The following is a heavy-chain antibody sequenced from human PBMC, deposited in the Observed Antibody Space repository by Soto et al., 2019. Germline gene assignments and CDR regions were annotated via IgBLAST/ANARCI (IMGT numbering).Heavy chain of an antibody. CDR1: GGSISSSSYY. V-gene: IGHV4-39*01. D-gene: IGHD3-10*01. CDR2: IYYSGST. Sequence: SETLSLTCTVSGGSISSSSYYWGWIRQPPGKGLEWIGSIYYSGSTYYNPSLKSRVTISVDTSKNQFSLKLSSVTAADTAVYYCARLGGGSTFDYWGQGTLVTVSS. CDR3: ARLGGGSTFDY. J-gene: IGHJ4*02.